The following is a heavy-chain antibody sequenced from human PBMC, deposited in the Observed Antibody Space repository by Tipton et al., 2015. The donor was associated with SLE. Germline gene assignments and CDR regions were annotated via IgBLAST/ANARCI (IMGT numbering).Heavy chain of an antibody. CDR1: GGSFNGYS. Sequence: TLSLTCAVSGGSFNGYSWSWVRQSPGKGLEWIGEISHSRTTNYNPSLKSRVSMSLDTSTNQFSLRRSSVTAADTAVYYCARGVAGYFYYCYLDVWGKGTTVTVSS. CDR3: ARGVAGYFYYCYLDV. CDR2: ISHSRTT. J-gene: IGHJ6*03. V-gene: IGHV4-34*01.